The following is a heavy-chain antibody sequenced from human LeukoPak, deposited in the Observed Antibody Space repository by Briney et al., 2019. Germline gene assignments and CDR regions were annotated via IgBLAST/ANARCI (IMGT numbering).Heavy chain of an antibody. D-gene: IGHD2-2*01. CDR1: GGSISSGDYY. J-gene: IGHJ4*02. CDR3: ARAPSGCSSTSCYATRFDY. CDR2: IYYSGST. V-gene: IGHV4-30-4*01. Sequence: SETLSLTCTVSGGSISSGDYYWSWIRQPPGKGLEWIGYIYYSGSTYYNPSLKRRVTVSVDTSKNQFSLKLSSVTAADTAVYYYARAPSGCSSTSCYATRFDYWGQGTLVTVSS.